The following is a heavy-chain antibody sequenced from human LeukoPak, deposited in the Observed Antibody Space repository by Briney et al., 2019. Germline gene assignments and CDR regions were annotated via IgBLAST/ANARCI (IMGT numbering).Heavy chain of an antibody. CDR2: INHSGST. CDR3: ARVTPKISSGWSQYFQH. D-gene: IGHD6-19*01. V-gene: IGHV4-34*01. CDR1: GGSFSGYY. J-gene: IGHJ1*01. Sequence: SETLSLTCAVYGGSFSGYYWSWIRQPPGKGLEWIGEINHSGSTNYSPSLKSRVTISVDTSKNQFSLKLSSVTAADTAVYYCARVTPKISSGWSQYFQHWGQGTLVTVSS.